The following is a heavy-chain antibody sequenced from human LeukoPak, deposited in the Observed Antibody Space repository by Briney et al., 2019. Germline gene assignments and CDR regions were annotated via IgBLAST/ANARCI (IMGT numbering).Heavy chain of an antibody. CDR3: ARSRFLEWSRGLHDAFDI. V-gene: IGHV1-69*05. CDR2: IIPIFGTA. Sequence: ASVNVSCKASGGTFSSYAISWVRQAPGQGLEWMGGIIPIFGTANYAQKFQGRVTITTDESTSTAYMELSSLRSEDTAVYYCARSRFLEWSRGLHDAFDIWGQGTMVTVS. J-gene: IGHJ3*02. CDR1: GGTFSSYA. D-gene: IGHD3-3*01.